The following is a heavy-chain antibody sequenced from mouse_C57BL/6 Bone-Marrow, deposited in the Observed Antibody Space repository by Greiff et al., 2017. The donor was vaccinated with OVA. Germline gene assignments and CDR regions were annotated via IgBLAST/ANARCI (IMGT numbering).Heavy chain of an antibody. D-gene: IGHD4-1*01. Sequence: EVQLVESGGGLVQPKGSLKLSCAASGFSFNTYAMNWVRQAPGTGLEWVARIRSKSNNYATYYADSVKDRFTISRDDSESMLYLQMNNLKTEDTAMYYCVRGTGTLGTWFAYWGQGTLVTVSA. V-gene: IGHV10-1*01. CDR2: IRSKSNNYAT. CDR1: GFSFNTYA. CDR3: VRGTGTLGTWFAY. J-gene: IGHJ3*01.